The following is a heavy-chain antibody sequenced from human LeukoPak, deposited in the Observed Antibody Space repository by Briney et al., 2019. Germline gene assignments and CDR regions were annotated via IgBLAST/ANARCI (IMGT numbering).Heavy chain of an antibody. D-gene: IGHD3-10*01. J-gene: IGHJ3*02. CDR1: GFTFSNYA. CDR3: AKDLGYYGSGKGAFDI. Sequence: GGSLRLSCAASGFTFSNYALNWVRQAPGKGLEWVAVISYDGSNKYYADSVKGRFTISRDNSKNTLYLQMNSLRPEDTAVYYCAKDLGYYGSGKGAFDIWGQGTMVTVSS. CDR2: ISYDGSNK. V-gene: IGHV3-30*18.